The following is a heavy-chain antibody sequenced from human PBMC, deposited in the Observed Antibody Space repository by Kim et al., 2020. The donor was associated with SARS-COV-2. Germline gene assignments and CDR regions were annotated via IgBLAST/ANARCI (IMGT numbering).Heavy chain of an antibody. Sequence: GGSLRLSCAASGFTFSSYSMNWVRQAPGKGLEWVSSISSSSSYIYYADSVKGRFTISRDNAKNSLYPQMNSLRAEDTAVYYCASIAAAGTMGFWEYWGQGTLVTVSS. CDR3: ASIAAAGTMGFWEY. V-gene: IGHV3-21*01. D-gene: IGHD6-13*01. CDR2: ISSSSSYI. J-gene: IGHJ4*02. CDR1: GFTFSSYS.